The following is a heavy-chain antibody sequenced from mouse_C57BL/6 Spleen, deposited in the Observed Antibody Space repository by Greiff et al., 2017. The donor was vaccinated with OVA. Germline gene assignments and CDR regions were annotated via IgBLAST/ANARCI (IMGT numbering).Heavy chain of an antibody. CDR3: AYSNYVDWYFDV. V-gene: IGHV1-80*01. Sequence: QVQLKESGAELVKPGASVKISCKASGYAFSSYWMNWVKQRPGKGLEWIGQIYPGDGDTNYNGKFKGKATLTADKSSSTAYMQLSSLTSEDSAVYFCAYSNYVDWYFDVWGTGTTVTVSS. CDR2: IYPGDGDT. CDR1: GYAFSSYW. J-gene: IGHJ1*03. D-gene: IGHD2-5*01.